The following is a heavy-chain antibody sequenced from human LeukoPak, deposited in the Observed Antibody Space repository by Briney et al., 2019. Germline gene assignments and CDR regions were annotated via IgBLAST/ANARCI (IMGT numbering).Heavy chain of an antibody. CDR1: GFTFSSYW. V-gene: IGHV3-7*01. J-gene: IGHJ3*02. CDR3: ARPRVPAAIHDAFDI. CDR2: IKQDGSEK. D-gene: IGHD2-2*02. Sequence: GGSLRLSCAASGFTFSSYWMNWVRQAPGKGLEWVAKIKQDGSEKYYVDSVKGRFTISRDNAKNSLYLQMNSLRAEDTAVYYCARPRVPAAIHDAFDIWGQGTMVTVSS.